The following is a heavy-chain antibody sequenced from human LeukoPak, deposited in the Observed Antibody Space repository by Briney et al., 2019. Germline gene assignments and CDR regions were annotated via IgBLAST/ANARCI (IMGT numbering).Heavy chain of an antibody. Sequence: PGGSLRLSCAASGFTVSSNYMSWVRQAPGKGLGWVSVIYSGGGTYYADSVKGRFTISRDNPNNTLYLQMDSLRAEDTAVYYCARGPDGYRYWGQGTLVTVSS. J-gene: IGHJ4*02. CDR2: IYSGGGT. V-gene: IGHV3-53*01. CDR1: GFTVSSNY. D-gene: IGHD3-16*02. CDR3: ARGPDGYRY.